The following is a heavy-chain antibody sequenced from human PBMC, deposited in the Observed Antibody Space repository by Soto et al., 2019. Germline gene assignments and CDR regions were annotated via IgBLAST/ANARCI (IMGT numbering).Heavy chain of an antibody. D-gene: IGHD6-13*01. V-gene: IGHV4-59*01. CDR2: IYYSGST. Sequence: SETLSLTCTVSGGSISSYYWSWIRQPPGKGLERIGYIYYSGSTNYNPSLKSRVTISVDTSKNQFSLKLSSVTAADTAVYYCARGRQQLAFWFDPWGQGTLVTVSS. J-gene: IGHJ5*02. CDR1: GGSISSYY. CDR3: ARGRQQLAFWFDP.